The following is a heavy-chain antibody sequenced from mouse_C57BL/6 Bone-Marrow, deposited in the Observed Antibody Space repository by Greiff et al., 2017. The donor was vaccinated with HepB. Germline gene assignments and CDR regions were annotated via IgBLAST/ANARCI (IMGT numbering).Heavy chain of an antibody. J-gene: IGHJ2*01. CDR1: GFNIKDYY. V-gene: IGHV14-2*01. CDR3: ARIRPLLRTPYYFDY. CDR2: IDPEDGET. Sequence: VQLKQSGAELVKPGASVKLSCTASGFNIKDYYMHWVKQGTEQGLEWIGRIDPEDGETKYAPKFQGKATITADTSSNTAYLQLSSLTSEDTAVYYCARIRPLLRTPYYFDYWGQGTTLTVSS. D-gene: IGHD1-2*01.